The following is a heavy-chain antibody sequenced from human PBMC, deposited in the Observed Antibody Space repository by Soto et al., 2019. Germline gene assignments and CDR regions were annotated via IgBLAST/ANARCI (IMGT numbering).Heavy chain of an antibody. J-gene: IGHJ6*02. D-gene: IGHD3-22*01. V-gene: IGHV3-30*18. CDR1: GFTFSSYG. Sequence: QVQLMESGGSVLQPGRSLRLSCAASGFTFSSYGMHWVRQAPGKGLECVTIISNDGSIQYYGDSVKGRFTVSRDNSKNTLFLEMNSLTAEDTATYYCAKDRRDSSGTCSRCFGMDVWGQGTTVTVSS. CDR2: ISNDGSIQ. CDR3: AKDRRDSSGTCSRCFGMDV.